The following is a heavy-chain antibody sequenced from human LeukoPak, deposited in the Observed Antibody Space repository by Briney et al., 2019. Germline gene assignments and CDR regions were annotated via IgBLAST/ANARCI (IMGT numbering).Heavy chain of an antibody. CDR1: GFTFSSHW. V-gene: IGHV3-74*03. Sequence: GGSLRLSCAASGFTFSSHWMHWVRQVPGKGLVWVLRINGDGRRITYADSVKGRFTISRDNAKNTLFLQMDSLRAEDTALYYCARDRPDGRTSFDYWGLGTLVTVSS. CDR2: INGDGRRI. J-gene: IGHJ4*02. CDR3: ARDRPDGRTSFDY. D-gene: IGHD1-14*01.